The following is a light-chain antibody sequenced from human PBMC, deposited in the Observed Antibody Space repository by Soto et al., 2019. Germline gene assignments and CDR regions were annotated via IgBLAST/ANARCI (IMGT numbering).Light chain of an antibody. V-gene: IGKV1-12*01. J-gene: IGKJ5*01. Sequence: DIPMTQSPSFVSASVGDRVTITCRASQGISRWLAWYQQRPGKAPELPIYGASSLQSEVPSRFSSSGSGTDFTLTISSLQPDDFATYYGQQANSCHLTFGQGTRLEIK. CDR1: QGISRW. CDR2: GAS. CDR3: QQANSCHLT.